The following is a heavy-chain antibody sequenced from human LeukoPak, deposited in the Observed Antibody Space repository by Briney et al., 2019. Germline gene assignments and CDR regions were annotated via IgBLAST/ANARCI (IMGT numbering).Heavy chain of an antibody. CDR3: ARDLVRMGGYNYFDY. CDR2: MSSSGSTI. J-gene: IGHJ4*02. CDR1: GFTFSDYY. V-gene: IGHV3-11*01. D-gene: IGHD5-24*01. Sequence: GGSLRLSCAASGFTFSDYYMSWIRQAPGKGLEWVSYMSSSGSTIYYADSVKGRFTISRDNAKNSLYLQMNSLRAEDTAVYYCARDLVRMGGYNYFDYWGQGTLVTVSS.